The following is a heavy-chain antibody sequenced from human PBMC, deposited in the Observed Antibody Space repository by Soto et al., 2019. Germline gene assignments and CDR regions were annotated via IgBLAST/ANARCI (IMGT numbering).Heavy chain of an antibody. CDR1: GFTFSSYG. CDR3: AKDRAGALLAAYDAVYI. J-gene: IGHJ3*02. V-gene: IGHV3-23*01. Sequence: EVQRLESGGGLVQPGGSLRLSCAASGFTFSSYGMSWVRQTPGKGLEWVSGISGSGGSTYYADSVKGRFTISRDNSKNRVYVQMNSLRAEEPAVDYWAKDRAGALLAAYDAVYIWGRGTMVTVSS. D-gene: IGHD3-10*01. CDR2: ISGSGGST.